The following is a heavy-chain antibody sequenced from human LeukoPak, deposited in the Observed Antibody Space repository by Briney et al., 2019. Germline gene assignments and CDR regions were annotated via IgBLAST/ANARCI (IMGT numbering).Heavy chain of an antibody. Sequence: SETLSLTCTVSGGSISSSSYYWGWIRQPPGKGLEWIGSIYYSGSTYYNPSLKSRVTISVDTSKNQFSLKLSSVTAADTAVYYCARGYRYGPRLDYWGPGTLVTVSS. CDR3: ARGYRYGPRLDY. CDR2: IYYSGST. V-gene: IGHV4-39*01. J-gene: IGHJ4*02. D-gene: IGHD5-18*01. CDR1: GGSISSSSYY.